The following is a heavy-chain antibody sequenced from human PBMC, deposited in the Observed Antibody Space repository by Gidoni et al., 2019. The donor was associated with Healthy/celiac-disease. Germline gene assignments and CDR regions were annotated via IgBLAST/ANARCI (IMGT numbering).Heavy chain of an antibody. J-gene: IGHJ2*01. CDR1: GFTFSSYA. D-gene: IGHD6-13*01. CDR2: ISGSGGST. V-gene: IGHV3-23*01. Sequence: EVQLLESGGGLVQPGGSLRLSCAASGFTFSSYAMSWVRQAPGKGLEWVSAISGSGGSTYYADSVKGRFTISRDNSKNTLYLQMNSLRAEDTAVYYCAGGEQQLRNFYWYFDLWGRGTLVTVSS. CDR3: AGGEQQLRNFYWYFDL.